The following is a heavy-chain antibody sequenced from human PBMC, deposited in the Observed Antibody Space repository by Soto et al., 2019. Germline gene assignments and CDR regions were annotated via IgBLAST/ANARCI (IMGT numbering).Heavy chain of an antibody. CDR1: GGSFRGYY. V-gene: IGHV4-34*01. J-gene: IGHJ5*02. D-gene: IGHD6-19*01. Sequence: SETLSLTCAVYGGSFRGYYWIWIRRPPVNGLGWIGESNQRLSTNYDPSLKGRFTIAGYRSKNHFSLKLSSFTAADRAVYYCARSSVAGTRWFDPWGQGTLVTVSS. CDR2: SNQRLST. CDR3: ARSSVAGTRWFDP.